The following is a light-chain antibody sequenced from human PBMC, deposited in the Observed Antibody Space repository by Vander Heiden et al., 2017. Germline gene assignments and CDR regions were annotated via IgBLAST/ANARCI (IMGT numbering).Light chain of an antibody. V-gene: IGKV1-39*01. Sequence: PGTAPELVVFAASTLRTGVPSRFRGSGSGTDFTLIISSRHPDDYATYYCQQTRDSPRTFGQGTKVESK. J-gene: IGKJ1*01. CDR3: QQTRDSPRT. CDR2: AAS.